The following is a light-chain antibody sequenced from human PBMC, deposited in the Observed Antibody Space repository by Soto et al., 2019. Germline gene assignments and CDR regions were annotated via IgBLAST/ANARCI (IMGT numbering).Light chain of an antibody. CDR1: SSDVGAYNY. CDR2: EVS. V-gene: IGLV2-14*01. J-gene: IGLJ3*02. CDR3: SSYTSSSTVV. Sequence: QSALTQPASVSGSPGQSITISCTGTSSDVGAYNYVSWYQQHPGKAPKLIIFEVSHRPSGVSNRFSGSKSGNTASLTISGLQTEDEADYYCSSYTSSSTVVFGGGTKVTVL.